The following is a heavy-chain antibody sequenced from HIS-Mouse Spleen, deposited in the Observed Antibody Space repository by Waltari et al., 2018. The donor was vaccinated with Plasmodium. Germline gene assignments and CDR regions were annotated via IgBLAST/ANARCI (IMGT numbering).Heavy chain of an antibody. J-gene: IGHJ4*02. CDR3: AKAQGVINFDY. Sequence: QVQLVESGGGVVQPGRSLRLSCAASGFTFSSYGVHWVRKAQGKGLEWGAVISYDGSNKYYADSVKGRVTISRDNSKNTLYLQMNSLRAEDTAVYYCAKAQGVINFDYWGQGTLVTVSS. CDR2: ISYDGSNK. V-gene: IGHV3-30*18. D-gene: IGHD3-16*01. CDR1: GFTFSSYG.